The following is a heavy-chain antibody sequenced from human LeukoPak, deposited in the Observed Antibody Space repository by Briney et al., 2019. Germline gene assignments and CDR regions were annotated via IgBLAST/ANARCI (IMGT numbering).Heavy chain of an antibody. CDR1: GGSISSYY. V-gene: IGHV4-59*01. CDR3: ARVEIDDLSRYYMDV. D-gene: IGHD2/OR15-2a*01. Sequence: PSETLSLTCTVSGGSISSYYWSWIRRPPGKGLEWIGYIYYSGSTNYNPSLKSRVTISVDTSKNQFSLKLSSVTAADTAVYYCARVEIDDLSRYYMDVWGKGTTVTVSS. J-gene: IGHJ6*03. CDR2: IYYSGST.